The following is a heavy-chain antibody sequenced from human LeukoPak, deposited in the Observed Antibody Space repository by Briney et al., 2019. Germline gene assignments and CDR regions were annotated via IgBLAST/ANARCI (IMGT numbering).Heavy chain of an antibody. CDR1: GFTFSDYH. J-gene: IGHJ4*02. Sequence: GGSLRLSCAASGFTFSDYHMTWIRQAPGKGLEWVSSISSSGSTIYYADSVKGRFTISRDSAENSLYLQMNSLRAEDTAVYYCARDRTTVTIFDYWGQGTLVTVSS. D-gene: IGHD4-17*01. CDR2: ISSSGSTI. V-gene: IGHV3-11*04. CDR3: ARDRTTVTIFDY.